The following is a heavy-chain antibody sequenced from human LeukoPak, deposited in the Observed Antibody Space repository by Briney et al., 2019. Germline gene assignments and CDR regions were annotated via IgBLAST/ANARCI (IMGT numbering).Heavy chain of an antibody. CDR3: ARQPISTDCSSTTCVSHAFDI. CDR2: INHSGST. J-gene: IGHJ3*02. CDR1: GGSFSGHY. Sequence: SETLSLTCAVYGGSFSGHYWTWIRQPPGKGLEWIWEINHSGSTNYNPSLKSRVTISVDTSKNQFSLKLNSVTAADTAVYYCARQPISTDCSSTTCVSHAFDIWDRETMVTVSS. D-gene: IGHD2-2*01. V-gene: IGHV4-34*01.